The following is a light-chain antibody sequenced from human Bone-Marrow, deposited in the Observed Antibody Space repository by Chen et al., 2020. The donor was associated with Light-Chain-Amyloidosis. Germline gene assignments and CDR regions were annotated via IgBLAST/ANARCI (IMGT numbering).Light chain of an antibody. J-gene: IGLJ2*01. CDR1: DLPTKY. V-gene: IGLV3-25*03. CDR2: RDT. CDR3: QSADSSGTYEVI. Sequence: SYELTQPPSVSVSPGQTARITCSGDDLPTKYAYWYQQKPGQAPVLVIHRDTERPSGISERFSGSSSGTTATLTIRGVQAEDEADYHCQSADSSGTYEVIFGGETKLTVL.